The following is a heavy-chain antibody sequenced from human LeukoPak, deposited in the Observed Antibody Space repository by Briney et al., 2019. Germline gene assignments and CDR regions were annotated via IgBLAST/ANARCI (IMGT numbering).Heavy chain of an antibody. D-gene: IGHD6-19*01. V-gene: IGHV3-23*01. J-gene: IGHJ6*02. CDR1: GFTFSSYA. CDR3: AKAKNVAGTGYYYGMDV. Sequence: GGSLRLSCAASGFTFSSYAMSWVRQAPGKGLEWVSAISGSGGSTYYADSVKGRFTISRDNSKNTLYLQMNSLRAEDTAVYYCAKAKNVAGTGYYYGMDVWGQGTTVTVSS. CDR2: ISGSGGST.